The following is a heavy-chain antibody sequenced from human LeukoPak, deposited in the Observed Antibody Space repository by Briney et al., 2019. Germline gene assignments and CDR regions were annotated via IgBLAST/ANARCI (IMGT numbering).Heavy chain of an antibody. D-gene: IGHD1-26*01. CDR1: GGSISSGSISSYY. V-gene: IGHV4-61*01. CDR3: ATLSGTYYKFDY. Sequence: SETLSLTCTVSGGSISSGSISSYYWSWIRQPPGKGLEWIGYIYYSGSTNYNPSLKSRVTISVDTSKNQFSLKLSSVTAADTAVYYCATLSGTYYKFDYWGQGTLVTVSS. CDR2: IYYSGST. J-gene: IGHJ4*02.